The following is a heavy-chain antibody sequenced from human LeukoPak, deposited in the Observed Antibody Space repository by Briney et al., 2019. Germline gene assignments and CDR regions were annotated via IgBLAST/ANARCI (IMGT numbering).Heavy chain of an antibody. Sequence: SETLSLTCTVSGGSISSYYWSWIRQPAGKGLEWIGRIYTSGSTNYNPSLKSRVTISVDTSKNQFSLKLSSVTAADTAVYYCARRHITIFGVVIKPFDYWGQGTLVTVSS. CDR3: ARRHITIFGVVIKPFDY. D-gene: IGHD3-3*01. J-gene: IGHJ4*02. V-gene: IGHV4-4*07. CDR1: GGSISSYY. CDR2: IYTSGST.